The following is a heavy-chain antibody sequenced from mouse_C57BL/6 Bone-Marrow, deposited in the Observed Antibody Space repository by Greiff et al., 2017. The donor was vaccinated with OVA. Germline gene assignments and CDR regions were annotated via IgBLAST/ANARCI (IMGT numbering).Heavy chain of an antibody. D-gene: IGHD2-4*01. V-gene: IGHV6-6*01. CDR3: TRPPYDYDVGGAMDY. J-gene: IGHJ4*01. CDR1: GFTFSDAW. Sequence: DVKLLESGGGLVQPGGSMKLSCAASGFTFSDAWMDWVRQSPGKGLEWVAEIRNKANNHATYYADSVKGRFTISRDDSKSSVYLQMNSLRAEDTGIYYCTRPPYDYDVGGAMDYWGQGPSVTVAS. CDR2: IRNKANNHAT.